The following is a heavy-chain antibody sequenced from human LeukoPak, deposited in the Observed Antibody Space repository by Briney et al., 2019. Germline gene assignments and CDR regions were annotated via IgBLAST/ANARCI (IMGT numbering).Heavy chain of an antibody. CDR1: GYSISSGYY. V-gene: IGHV4-38-2*02. CDR3: ARELISGSYYLTRPFDY. CDR2: IYHSGST. Sequence: PSETLSLTCTVSGYSISSGYYWGWIRQPPGKGLEWIGSIYHSGSTYYNPSLKSRVTISVDTSKNQFSLKLSSVTAADTAVYYCARELISGSYYLTRPFDYWGQGTLVTVSS. D-gene: IGHD1-26*01. J-gene: IGHJ4*02.